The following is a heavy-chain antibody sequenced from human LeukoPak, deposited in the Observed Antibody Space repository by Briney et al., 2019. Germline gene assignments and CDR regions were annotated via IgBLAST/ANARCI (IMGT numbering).Heavy chain of an antibody. CDR2: IWYDGSNK. CDR3: ASLSVDSSGYYADEGPDAFDI. J-gene: IGHJ3*02. Sequence: GWSLRLSCAASGFTFSSYGMHWVRQAPGKGLEWVAVIWYDGSNKYYADSVKGRFTISRDNSKNTLYLQMNSLRAEDTAVYYCASLSVDSSGYYADEGPDAFDIWGQGTMVTVSS. V-gene: IGHV3-33*01. D-gene: IGHD3-22*01. CDR1: GFTFSSYG.